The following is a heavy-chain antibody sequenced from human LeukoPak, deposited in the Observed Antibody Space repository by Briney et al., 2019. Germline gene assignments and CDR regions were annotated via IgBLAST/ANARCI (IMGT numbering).Heavy chain of an antibody. CDR1: GFTVSSNY. V-gene: IGHV3-23*01. Sequence: GGSLRLSCAASGFTVSSNYMSWARQAPGKGLEWVSAISGSGGSTYYADSVKGRFTISRDNSKNTLYLQMNSLRAEDTAVYYCAKDSEFDFYDSSGYPGYFQHWGQGTLVTVSS. J-gene: IGHJ1*01. D-gene: IGHD3-22*01. CDR3: AKDSEFDFYDSSGYPGYFQH. CDR2: ISGSGGST.